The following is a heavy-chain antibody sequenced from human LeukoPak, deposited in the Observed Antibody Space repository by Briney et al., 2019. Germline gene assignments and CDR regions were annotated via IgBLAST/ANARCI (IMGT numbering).Heavy chain of an antibody. CDR1: GYTFTSYD. D-gene: IGHD6-6*01. Sequence: ASVKVSCKASGYTFTSYDINWVRQATGQGLEWMGWMNPSSGNTGYAQKFQGRVSMTWNTPISTAYMELSSLKSEDTAVYYCAKIGAAARRTPNPRWFDPWGQGTLVTVSS. J-gene: IGHJ5*02. V-gene: IGHV1-8*01. CDR3: AKIGAAARRTPNPRWFDP. CDR2: MNPSSGNT.